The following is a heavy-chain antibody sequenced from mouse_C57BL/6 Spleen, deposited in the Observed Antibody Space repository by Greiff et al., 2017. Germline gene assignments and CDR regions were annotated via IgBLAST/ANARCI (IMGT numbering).Heavy chain of an antibody. CDR1: GFSLTSYG. Sequence: QVQLQQSGPGLVQPSQSLSITCTVSGFSLTSYGVHWVRQSPGKGLEWLGVIWSGGSTDYNAAFISRLSISKDNSKSQVFFKMNSLQADDTAIYYCARTLYDGYYGDYYAMDYWGQGTSVTVSS. J-gene: IGHJ4*01. CDR3: ARTLYDGYYGDYYAMDY. V-gene: IGHV2-2*01. D-gene: IGHD2-3*01. CDR2: IWSGGST.